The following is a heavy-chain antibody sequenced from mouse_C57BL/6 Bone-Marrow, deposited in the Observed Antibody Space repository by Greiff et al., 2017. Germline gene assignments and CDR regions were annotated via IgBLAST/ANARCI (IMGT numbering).Heavy chain of an antibody. V-gene: IGHV1-20*01. CDR2: INPYNGDT. D-gene: IGHD2-3*01. Sequence: VQLQQSGPELVKPGDSVKISCKASGYSFTGYFMNWVMQSHGKSLEWIGRINPYNGDTFYNQKFKGKATLTVDKSSSTAHMELRRLTSEDSAVYYCSRGDGYYSLFAYWGQGTLVTVSA. CDR3: SRGDGYYSLFAY. CDR1: GYSFTGYF. J-gene: IGHJ3*01.